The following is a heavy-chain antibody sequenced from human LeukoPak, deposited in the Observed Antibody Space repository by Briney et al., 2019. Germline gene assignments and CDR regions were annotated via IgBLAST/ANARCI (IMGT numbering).Heavy chain of an antibody. CDR2: ISSSNSYI. D-gene: IGHD2-15*01. J-gene: IGHJ5*02. V-gene: IGHV3-21*01. CDR1: GFTFSSYS. CDR3: VRGSSSSLSYIDWFDP. Sequence: PGGSLRLSCAASGFTFSSYSMNCVRQAPGEGLEWGSSISSSNSYIYYAHSIKGRFTIPRDSAKNSLYLQMNSLRAEDTAVYYCVRGSSSSLSYIDWFDPWGQGTLLSVSS.